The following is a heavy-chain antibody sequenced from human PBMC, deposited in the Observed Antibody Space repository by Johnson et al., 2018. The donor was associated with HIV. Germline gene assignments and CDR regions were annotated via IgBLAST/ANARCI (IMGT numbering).Heavy chain of an antibody. CDR2: INWNGGST. CDR1: GFSFSSYG. Sequence: QVQLVESGGGVVQPGGSLRLSCAASGFSFSSYGMTWVRQAPGKGLEWVSGINWNGGSTGYADSVKGRFTISRDNSKNTLYLQMNSLRAEDTAVYYCAKERMGLAYCGGDCWEDAFDIWGQGTMVTVSS. J-gene: IGHJ3*02. D-gene: IGHD2-21*01. CDR3: AKERMGLAYCGGDCWEDAFDI. V-gene: IGHV3-NL1*01.